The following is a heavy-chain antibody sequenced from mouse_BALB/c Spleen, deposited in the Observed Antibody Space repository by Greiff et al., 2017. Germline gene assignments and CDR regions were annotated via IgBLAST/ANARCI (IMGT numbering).Heavy chain of an antibody. D-gene: IGHD1-1*01. CDR3: ARSYYASSEGFAY. CDR2: ISYSGST. CDR1: GYSITSDYA. V-gene: IGHV3-2*02. Sequence: EVQLQESGPGLVKPSQSLSLTCTVTGYSITSDYAWNWIRQFPGNKLEWMGYISYSGSTSYNPSLKSRISITRDTSKNQFFLQLNSVTTEDTATYYCARSYYASSEGFAYWGQGTLVTVSA. J-gene: IGHJ3*01.